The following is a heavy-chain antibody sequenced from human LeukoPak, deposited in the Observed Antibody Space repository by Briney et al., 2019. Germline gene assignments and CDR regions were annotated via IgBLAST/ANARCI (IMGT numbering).Heavy chain of an antibody. CDR2: ISSSSSTI. V-gene: IGHV3-48*01. Sequence: GGSLRLSCAASGFTFSSYSMNWVRQAPGKGLEWVSYISSSSSTIYYADSVKGRFTISRDNAKNLLYLQMNSLRAEDTAVYYCARVRRLYCSSTSCYTDYYYYYMDVWGKGTTVTVSS. CDR1: GFTFSSYS. CDR3: ARVRRLYCSSTSCYTDYYYYYMDV. J-gene: IGHJ6*03. D-gene: IGHD2-2*02.